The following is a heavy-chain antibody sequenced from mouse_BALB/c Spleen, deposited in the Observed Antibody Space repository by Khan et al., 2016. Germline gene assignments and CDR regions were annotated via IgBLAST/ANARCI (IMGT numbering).Heavy chain of an antibody. CDR2: IYTYTGEP. J-gene: IGHJ4*01. Sequence: QIQLVQSGPELKKPGETVKISCKASDYTFTNYGMNWVKQAPGKGLKWMGWIYTYTGEPTYADDFKGRFAFSLESSASTAYLQINNLTNEDTATYFCARGSSRAMDYWGQGTSVTVSS. V-gene: IGHV9-3-1*01. CDR3: ARGSSRAMDY. CDR1: DYTFTNYG. D-gene: IGHD1-1*01.